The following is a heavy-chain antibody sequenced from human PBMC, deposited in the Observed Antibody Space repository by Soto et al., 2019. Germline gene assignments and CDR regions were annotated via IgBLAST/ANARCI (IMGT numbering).Heavy chain of an antibody. CDR2: ISAGGGST. Sequence: EVQLLESGGGLVQPGGSLRLSCAASGFTFSSYAMSWVRQAPGKGLEWVSAISAGGGSTYYADSVKGRLTISRDNSKNTLYLQMNSLRAEDTAVYFCAKDQSSSWYTHFDYWGQGTLVTVSS. D-gene: IGHD6-13*01. J-gene: IGHJ4*02. V-gene: IGHV3-23*01. CDR1: GFTFSSYA. CDR3: AKDQSSSWYTHFDY.